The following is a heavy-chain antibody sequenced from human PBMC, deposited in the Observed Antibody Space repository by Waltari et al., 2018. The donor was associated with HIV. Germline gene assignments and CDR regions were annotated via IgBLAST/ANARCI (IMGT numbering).Heavy chain of an antibody. D-gene: IGHD7-27*01. Sequence: EVQLVESGGGLVQPGGSLRLSCAASGFTFSSSCIPWVRQAPGKGLVWVSRISSDGSSTSYADSVKGRFTISRDNAKNTLYLQMNSLRAEDTAVYYCAGPLLGAFDYWGQGTLVTVSS. V-gene: IGHV3-74*01. J-gene: IGHJ4*02. CDR2: ISSDGSST. CDR3: AGPLLGAFDY. CDR1: GFTFSSSC.